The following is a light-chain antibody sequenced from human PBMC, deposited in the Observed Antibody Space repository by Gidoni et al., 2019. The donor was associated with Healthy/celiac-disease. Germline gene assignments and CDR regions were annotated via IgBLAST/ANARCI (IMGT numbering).Light chain of an antibody. J-gene: IGLJ3*02. CDR1: SGSIASNY. V-gene: IGLV6-57*04. CDR2: EDN. CDR3: QSYDSSNHWV. Sequence: FMLTQPPSVSESPGKTVTISCTRSSGSIASNYVQWYQQRPCSAPTTVIYEDNQRPSGVPDRFSGSIDSSSNSASLTISGLKTEDEADYYCQSYDSSNHWVFGGGTKRTGL.